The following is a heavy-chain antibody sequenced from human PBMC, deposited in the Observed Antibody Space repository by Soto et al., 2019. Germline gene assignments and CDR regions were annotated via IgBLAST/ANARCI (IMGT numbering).Heavy chain of an antibody. J-gene: IGHJ4*02. V-gene: IGHV4-39*01. CDR2: ISHSGRA. Sequence: KLSETLSLTCTVSGGSISSSSFYWGWIRQTPGKGLEWIASISHSGRAFSNPSLKSRVTISVDTSENQFSLKLSSVTAADTSMYYFARRHTESYSSVWYGAFDYWGQGTVVTVSA. D-gene: IGHD6-19*01. CDR1: GGSISSSSFY. CDR3: ARRHTESYSSVWYGAFDY.